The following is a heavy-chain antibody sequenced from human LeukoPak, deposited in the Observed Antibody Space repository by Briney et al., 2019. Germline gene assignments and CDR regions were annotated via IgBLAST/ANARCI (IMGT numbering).Heavy chain of an antibody. D-gene: IGHD2-2*01. CDR3: AKGPLRGTAAAIDY. Sequence: PGGSLRLSCAASGFTFNNYGVHWVRQAPGKGLEWVAVISYDGRNKHYTDSVKGRFTISRDISTDTLWLQMDSLRTEDTAVYYCAKGPLRGTAAAIDYWGQGTLVTVSS. J-gene: IGHJ4*02. V-gene: IGHV3-30*18. CDR2: ISYDGRNK. CDR1: GFTFNNYG.